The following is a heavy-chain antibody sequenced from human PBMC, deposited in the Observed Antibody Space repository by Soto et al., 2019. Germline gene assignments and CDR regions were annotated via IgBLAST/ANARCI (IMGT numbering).Heavy chain of an antibody. CDR2: IYDRGST. D-gene: IGHD1-20*01. J-gene: IGHJ4*02. Sequence: SETLSLTCTVSGDSINSYYWSWIRQAPGKGLEWIGYIYDRGSTYYNPSLKSRVTMTEDMSKNQYSLRVNSVTAADTAVYYCARLRQITGTMEYFDYWGQGILVTVSS. CDR3: ARLRQITGTMEYFDY. CDR1: GDSINSYY. V-gene: IGHV4-59*01.